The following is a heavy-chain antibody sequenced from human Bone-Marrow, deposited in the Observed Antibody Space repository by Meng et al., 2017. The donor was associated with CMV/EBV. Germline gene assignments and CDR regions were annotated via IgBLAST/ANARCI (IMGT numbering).Heavy chain of an antibody. CDR2: INPNSGGT. CDR1: GYTFTGYY. CDR3: ARGGQYARALDI. V-gene: IGHV1-2*02. J-gene: IGHJ3*02. Sequence: ASAKVSCKASGYTFTGYYMHWVRQDPGQGLEWMGWINPNSGGTNYAQKFQGRVTKTRDKSISTAYMELSRLRTDDTAVDYDARGGQYARALDIWGQGTMVTVSS.